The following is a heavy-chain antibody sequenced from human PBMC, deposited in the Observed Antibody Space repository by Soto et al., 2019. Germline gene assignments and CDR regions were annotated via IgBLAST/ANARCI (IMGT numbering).Heavy chain of an antibody. V-gene: IGHV1-58*01. CDR3: AAARGYDSSGYYSYYFDF. D-gene: IGHD3-22*01. J-gene: IGHJ4*02. CDR1: GFTFTSSA. Sequence: QMQLVQSGPEVKKPGTSVKVSCKASGFTFTSSAVQRVRQARGQRLEWIGWIVVGSGNTNYAQKFQERVTITRDMTTCTAYMELSSMRAEDTSVYYCAAARGYDSSGYYSYYFDFWGQGTLVTVSS. CDR2: IVVGSGNT.